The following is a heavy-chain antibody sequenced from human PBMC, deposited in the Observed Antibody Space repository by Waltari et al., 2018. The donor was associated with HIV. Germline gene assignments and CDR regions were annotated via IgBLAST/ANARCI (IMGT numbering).Heavy chain of an antibody. CDR1: GFTFSSYW. D-gene: IGHD2-15*01. V-gene: IGHV3-7*01. Sequence: EEQLVESGGALVQPGGSLRLSCAASGFTFSSYWMTWVRQGPGEELEWGGNRKYDRSGKYYVESEKGRFTISRDDAKMSRYLQMSSLRAEDTAVYYCARDQEVVGGYYFGMDVWGQGTTVTV. CDR2: RKYDRSGK. CDR3: ARDQEVVGGYYFGMDV. J-gene: IGHJ6*02.